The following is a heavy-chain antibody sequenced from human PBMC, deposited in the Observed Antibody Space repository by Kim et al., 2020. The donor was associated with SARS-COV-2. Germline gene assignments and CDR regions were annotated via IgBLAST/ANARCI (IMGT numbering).Heavy chain of an antibody. CDR1: GGAISSSRYS. V-gene: IGHV4-39*01. J-gene: IGHJ3*01. CDR3: ARGTSADYGAFEF. CDR2: IFFSGST. Sequence: SETLSLTCTVSGGAISSSRYSWGWIRQPPGKGLTWIGTIFFSGSTHYNPSLKSRATISVDTSKNQFSLNLSSVTAADTSVYYCARGTSADYGAFEFWG. D-gene: IGHD4-17*01.